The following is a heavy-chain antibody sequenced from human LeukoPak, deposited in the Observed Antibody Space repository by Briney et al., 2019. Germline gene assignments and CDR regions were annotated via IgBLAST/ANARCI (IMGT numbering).Heavy chain of an antibody. Sequence: GGSLRLSCAASGFTFSSYGMRWVRQAPGKGLEWVAVISYDGSNKYYADSVKGRFTISRDNSKNTLYLQMNSLRAEDTAVYYCAKDQRITMVRGVIIGMNDILDYWGQGTLVTVSS. CDR3: AKDQRITMVRGVIIGMNDILDY. V-gene: IGHV3-30*18. CDR2: ISYDGSNK. CDR1: GFTFSSYG. J-gene: IGHJ4*02. D-gene: IGHD3-10*01.